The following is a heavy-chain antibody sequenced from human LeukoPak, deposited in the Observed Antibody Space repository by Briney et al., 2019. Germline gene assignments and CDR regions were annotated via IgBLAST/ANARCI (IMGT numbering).Heavy chain of an antibody. CDR1: GFTFSSYA. CDR2: INSNGSST. CDR3: VKDLSSSWDGGNWFDP. V-gene: IGHV3-64D*09. J-gene: IGHJ5*02. D-gene: IGHD6-13*01. Sequence: GGSLRLSCSASGFTFSSYAMRWGCDTPGRGLENVSAINSNGSSTYYAASVKGRFTIFRDNSKNILYLQMSRLRAEDTAVYYCVKDLSSSWDGGNWFDPWGQGTLVTVSS.